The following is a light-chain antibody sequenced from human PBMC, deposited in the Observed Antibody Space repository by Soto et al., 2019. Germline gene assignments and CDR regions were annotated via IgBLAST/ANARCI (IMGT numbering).Light chain of an antibody. J-gene: IGKJ3*01. Sequence: DIQMTQSPSSLSVSVGDSVTITCRASENIDNYLNWYQQEPGTAPKLLISAASTLQSGVPSRFSGSGSGTHFTLTISSLQPEDFATYYCQQSYSTPEFTFGPGTKVDIK. CDR1: ENIDNY. CDR3: QQSYSTPEFT. CDR2: AAS. V-gene: IGKV1-39*01.